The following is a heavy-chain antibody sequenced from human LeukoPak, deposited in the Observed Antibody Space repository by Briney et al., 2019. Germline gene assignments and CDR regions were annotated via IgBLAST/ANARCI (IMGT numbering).Heavy chain of an antibody. V-gene: IGHV1-18*04. CDR1: GYTFSSSY. Sequence: ASVKVSCKASGYTFSSSYITWVRQAPGQGLEWMGWISTYNGDTSYAQKFQGRVTMTTDTSTSTGYMELRSLRSDDTAVYYCARRIAVGGGFDYWGQGTLVTVSP. CDR2: ISTYNGDT. CDR3: ARRIAVGGGFDY. J-gene: IGHJ4*02. D-gene: IGHD6-13*01.